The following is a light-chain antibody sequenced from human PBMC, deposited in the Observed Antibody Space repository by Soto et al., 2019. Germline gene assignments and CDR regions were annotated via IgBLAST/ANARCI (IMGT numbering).Light chain of an antibody. CDR2: NNN. Sequence: QSVLTQPPSASGTPGQRVTISCSGSSSNIGSHVVSWYQQLAGTAPKLLMYNNNQRPSGVPDRFSGSKSGTSASLAISGLQSEDEADYYCAVWDDSLDGWVFGGGTKLTVL. CDR3: AVWDDSLDGWV. CDR1: SSNIGSHV. J-gene: IGLJ3*02. V-gene: IGLV1-44*01.